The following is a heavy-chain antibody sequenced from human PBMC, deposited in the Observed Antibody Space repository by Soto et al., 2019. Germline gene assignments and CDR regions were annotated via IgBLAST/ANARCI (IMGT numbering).Heavy chain of an antibody. V-gene: IGHV1-18*01. Sequence: ASVKVSCKASGYTFTSYGISWVRQAPGQGLEWMGWISAYNGNTNYAQKFQGKVTMTTDTSTSTAYMELRSLRSDDTAVYYCARGYSGYEDNWFDPWGQGTLVTVSS. D-gene: IGHD5-12*01. CDR3: ARGYSGYEDNWFDP. CDR1: GYTFTSYG. J-gene: IGHJ5*02. CDR2: ISAYNGNT.